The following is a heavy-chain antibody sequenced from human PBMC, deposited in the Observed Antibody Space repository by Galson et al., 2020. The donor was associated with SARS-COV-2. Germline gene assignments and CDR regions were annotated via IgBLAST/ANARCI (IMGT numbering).Heavy chain of an antibody. J-gene: IGHJ4*02. CDR1: GYSISSGYF. CDR3: ATYSVVVVAPTPLRADY. CDR2: IYHSGST. V-gene: IGHV4-38-2*02. D-gene: IGHD2-15*01. Sequence: SETLSLTCTVSGYSISSGYFWGWIRQPPGKGLEWLGRIYHSGSTYYNQSLKSRVTISVDTSKNQFSLKLSSVTAADTAVYYCATYSVVVVAPTPLRADYWGQGTLVTVSS.